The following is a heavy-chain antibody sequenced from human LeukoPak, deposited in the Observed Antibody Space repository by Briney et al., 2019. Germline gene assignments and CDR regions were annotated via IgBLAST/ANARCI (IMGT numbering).Heavy chain of an antibody. CDR2: ISSSGSTI. Sequence: GGSLRLSCAASGFTFSSYERNWVRQAPGKGLEWVSYISSSGSTIYYADSVKGRFTISRDNAKNSLYLQMNSLRAEDTAVYYCARALVVVAALDYWGQGTLVTVSS. D-gene: IGHD2-15*01. J-gene: IGHJ4*02. CDR3: ARALVVVAALDY. CDR1: GFTFSSYE. V-gene: IGHV3-48*03.